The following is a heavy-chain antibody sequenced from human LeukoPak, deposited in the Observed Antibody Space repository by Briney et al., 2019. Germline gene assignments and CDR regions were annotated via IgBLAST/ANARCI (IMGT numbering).Heavy chain of an antibody. CDR3: ARVTDSSGSFDH. Sequence: SETLSLTCTVSGGSISSYYWSWIRQPPGKGLEWIGYIYYSGSTNYNPSLTSRVTISVDTSKNQFSLKLSSVTAADTAVYYCARVTDSSGSFDHWGQGTLVTVSS. D-gene: IGHD3-22*01. CDR1: GGSISSYY. V-gene: IGHV4-59*01. CDR2: IYYSGST. J-gene: IGHJ5*02.